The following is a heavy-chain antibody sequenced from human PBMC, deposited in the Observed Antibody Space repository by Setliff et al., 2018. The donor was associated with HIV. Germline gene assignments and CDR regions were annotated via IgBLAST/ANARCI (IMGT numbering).Heavy chain of an antibody. V-gene: IGHV1-18*01. CDR1: GYSFTTYA. J-gene: IGHJ6*03. Sequence: ASVKVPCKASGYSFTTYAISWVRQAPGQGLEWMGWISAYNGNTLYAQKFQGRVTMTRNTSISTAYMELSSLRSEDTAVYYCARVDYEILTGYPYTYYYYMDVWGKGTTVTVSS. CDR3: ARVDYEILTGYPYTYYYYMDV. D-gene: IGHD3-9*01. CDR2: ISAYNGNT.